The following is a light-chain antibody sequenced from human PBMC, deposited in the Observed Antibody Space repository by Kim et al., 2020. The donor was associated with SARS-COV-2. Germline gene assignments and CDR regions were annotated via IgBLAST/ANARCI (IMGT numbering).Light chain of an antibody. Sequence: GQTVPISGSGRRSNVGNNPVTWFQQVPGTAPKLLMSNDNQRPSGVPDRFSASKSGTSASLAISGLQSEDEAVYYCGSWDDSLSGRVFGGGTQLTVL. CDR1: RSNVGNNP. CDR3: GSWDDSLSGRV. J-gene: IGLJ3*02. V-gene: IGLV1-44*01. CDR2: NDN.